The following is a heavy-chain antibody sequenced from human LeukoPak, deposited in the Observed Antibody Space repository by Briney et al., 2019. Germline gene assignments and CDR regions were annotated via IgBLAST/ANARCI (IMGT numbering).Heavy chain of an antibody. D-gene: IGHD2-2*01. CDR1: GYTFTGYY. CDR3: ARSGCSSTSCFDAFDI. Sequence: ASVKVSCKASGYTFTGYYMHWVRQAPGQGLEWMVWINPNSGGTNYAQKFQGRVTMTRDTSISTAYMELSRLRSDDTAVYYCARSGCSSTSCFDAFDIWGQGTMVTVSS. J-gene: IGHJ3*02. V-gene: IGHV1-2*02. CDR2: INPNSGGT.